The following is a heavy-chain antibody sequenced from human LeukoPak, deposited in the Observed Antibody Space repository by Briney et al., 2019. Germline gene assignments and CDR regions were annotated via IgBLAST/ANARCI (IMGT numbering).Heavy chain of an antibody. CDR2: IYTSGST. J-gene: IGHJ5*02. CDR3: ARQLDSSSSGWFDP. Sequence: SETLSLTCTVSGGSISSYYWSWIRQPPGKGLEWIGYIYTSGSTNYNPSLKSRVTISVDTSKNQFSLKLSSVTAADTAVYYCARQLDSSSSGWFDPWGQGTLVTVSS. V-gene: IGHV4-4*09. CDR1: GGSISSYY. D-gene: IGHD6-6*01.